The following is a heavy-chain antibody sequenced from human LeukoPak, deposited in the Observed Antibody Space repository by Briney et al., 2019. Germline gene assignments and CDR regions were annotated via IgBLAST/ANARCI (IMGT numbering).Heavy chain of an antibody. CDR2: MYYSGST. Sequence: SETLSLTCTVSGGSISSSNYYWGWFRQPPGKGLEWIGSMYYSGSTYYNPSLKSRVTISVDTSKNQFSLKLSSVTAADTAVYYCARGMTTVTHVDYWGQGTLVTVSS. CDR3: ARGMTTVTHVDY. D-gene: IGHD4-17*01. CDR1: GGSISSSNYY. V-gene: IGHV4-39*07. J-gene: IGHJ4*02.